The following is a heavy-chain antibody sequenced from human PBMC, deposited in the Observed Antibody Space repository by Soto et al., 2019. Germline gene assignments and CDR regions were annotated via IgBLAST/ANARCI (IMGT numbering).Heavy chain of an antibody. CDR1: GFTFSSHA. J-gene: IGHJ6*02. D-gene: IGHD3-10*01. CDR2: ISSTSSTK. CDR3: ARRITMVRGPYYYYGLDV. V-gene: IGHV3-48*02. Sequence: GGSLRLSCAASGFTFSSHAMNWVRQAPGKGLEWVSFISSTSSTKNYADSVKGRFTISRDNAKNSLYLQMSSLRDEDTAVYYCARRITMVRGPYYYYGLDVWGQGTKVTVYS.